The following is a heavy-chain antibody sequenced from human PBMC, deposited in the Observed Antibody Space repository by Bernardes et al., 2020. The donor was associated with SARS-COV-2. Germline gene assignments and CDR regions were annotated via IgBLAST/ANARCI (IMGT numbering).Heavy chain of an antibody. CDR2: ISAHSGDT. D-gene: IGHD5-18*01. Sequence: ASVKVSCKASGYSFTTYGISWVRQAPGQGLEWMGWISAHSGDTNYAQNLEDRITMTTDTSTNTAFMELRSLRSDDTAVYYCATVVGYSYGGGWFDPWGQGTLVTVSS. CDR3: ATVVGYSYGGGWFDP. J-gene: IGHJ5*02. V-gene: IGHV1-18*01. CDR1: GYSFTTYG.